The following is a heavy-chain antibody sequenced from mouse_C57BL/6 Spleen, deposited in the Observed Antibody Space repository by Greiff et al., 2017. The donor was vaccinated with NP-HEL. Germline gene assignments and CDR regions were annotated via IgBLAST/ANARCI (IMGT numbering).Heavy chain of an antibody. D-gene: IGHD1-1*01. J-gene: IGHJ2*01. CDR1: GYTFTSYW. V-gene: IGHV1-55*01. CDR2: IYPGSGST. Sequence: QVQLQQPGAELVKPGASVKMSCKASGYTFTSYWITWVKQRPGQGLEWIGDIYPGSGSTNYNEKFKSKATLTVDTSSSTAYMQLSSLTSEDSAVYYCEEADYYYGSSYVRYWGQGTTLTVSS. CDR3: EEADYYYGSSYVRY.